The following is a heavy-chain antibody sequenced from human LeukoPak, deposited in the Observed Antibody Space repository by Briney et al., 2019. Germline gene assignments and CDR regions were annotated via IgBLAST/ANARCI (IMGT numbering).Heavy chain of an antibody. CDR2: INQDGSEK. J-gene: IGHJ4*02. Sequence: GGSLRLSCAASGFSYSNFWMSWVRQAPGKGLEWVANINQDGSEKYFVDSVRGRFTISRDNTRNSLFLQMYSLRAEDTAVYFCAREDGYCSGGNCYSYFDSWGQGTLVTVSS. CDR3: AREDGYCSGGNCYSYFDS. D-gene: IGHD2-15*01. V-gene: IGHV3-7*01. CDR1: GFSYSNFW.